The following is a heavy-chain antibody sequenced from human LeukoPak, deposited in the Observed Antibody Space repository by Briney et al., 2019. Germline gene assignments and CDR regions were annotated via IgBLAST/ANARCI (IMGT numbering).Heavy chain of an antibody. Sequence: SETLSLTCAVSGGSISSSNWWSWVRQPPGKGLEWIGEIYHSGSTNYNPSLKSRVTISVDKSKNQFSLKLSSVTAADTAVYYCAIHDYYDSSGYGWYFDLWGRGTLVTVSS. J-gene: IGHJ2*01. CDR1: GGSISSSNW. D-gene: IGHD3-22*01. V-gene: IGHV4-4*02. CDR2: IYHSGST. CDR3: AIHDYYDSSGYGWYFDL.